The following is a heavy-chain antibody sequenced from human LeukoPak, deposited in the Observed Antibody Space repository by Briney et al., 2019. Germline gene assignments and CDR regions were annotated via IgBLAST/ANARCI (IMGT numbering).Heavy chain of an antibody. CDR2: INQDGNSQ. V-gene: IGHV3-7*01. CDR3: ARSLWPEDY. Sequence: GGSLRLSCEASGFPFSSYWARWVRQAPGKGLEWVANINQDGNSQNYVDSVRGRFTISKDNAKNSVYLQMNSLRAEDTAVYYCARSLWPEDYWGQGILVTVSS. D-gene: IGHD2-21*01. CDR1: GFPFSSYW. J-gene: IGHJ4*02.